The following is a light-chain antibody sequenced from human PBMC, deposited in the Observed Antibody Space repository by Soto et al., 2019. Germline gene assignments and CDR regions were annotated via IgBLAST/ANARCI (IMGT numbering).Light chain of an antibody. CDR1: SSDFGGYTY. Sequence: QSALAQPASVSGSPGQSITISCTGTSSDFGGYTYVSWYQQHPGKAPKLMIFDATSWPSGVSNRFSGSKSDNTASLTIAGLQAEDEADYYCSSYTSTSTYVFGTGTKLTVL. CDR2: DAT. V-gene: IGLV2-14*03. J-gene: IGLJ1*01. CDR3: SSYTSTSTYV.